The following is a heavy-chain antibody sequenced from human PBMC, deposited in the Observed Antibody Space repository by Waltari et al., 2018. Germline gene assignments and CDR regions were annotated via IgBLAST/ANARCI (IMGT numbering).Heavy chain of an antibody. Sequence: QVQLQQWGAGLLKPSETLSLTCAVYGGSFSGYYWSWIRQPPGKGLEWIGEINHSGSTNYNPSLKSRVTISVDTAMNQFSLKLSSVTAADTAVYYCARRLTYYGMDVWGQGTTVTVSS. V-gene: IGHV4-34*01. D-gene: IGHD2-8*01. CDR3: ARRLTYYGMDV. CDR1: GGSFSGYY. CDR2: INHSGST. J-gene: IGHJ6*02.